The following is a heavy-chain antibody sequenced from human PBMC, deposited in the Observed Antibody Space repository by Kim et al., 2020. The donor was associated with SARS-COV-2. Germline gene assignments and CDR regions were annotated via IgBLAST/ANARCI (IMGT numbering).Heavy chain of an antibody. D-gene: IGHD5-12*01. Sequence: SETLSLTCTVSGGSISSSSYYWGWIRQPPGKGLEWIGSIYYSGSTYYNPSLKSRVTMSVDTSKNQFSLKLSSVTAADTAVYYCASQLRRDGYRRGWFDPWGQGTLVTVSS. CDR1: GGSISSSSYY. V-gene: IGHV4-39*01. J-gene: IGHJ5*02. CDR3: ASQLRRDGYRRGWFDP. CDR2: IYYSGST.